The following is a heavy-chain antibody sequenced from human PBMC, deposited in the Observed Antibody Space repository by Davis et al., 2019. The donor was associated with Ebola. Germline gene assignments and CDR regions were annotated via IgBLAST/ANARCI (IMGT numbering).Heavy chain of an antibody. J-gene: IGHJ4*02. D-gene: IGHD3-9*01. Sequence: ESPTISCAVSGFTFSSYYMHWVRQPPGKGLEWVANINPDGSEEQYVSSLKGRITISRDNAKNSLYLHMNSLRAEDTAVYYCAQGGYDIVWPYDRWGQGTLVTVSS. CDR2: INPDGSEE. CDR1: GFTFSSYY. V-gene: IGHV3-7*03. CDR3: AQGGYDIVWPYDR.